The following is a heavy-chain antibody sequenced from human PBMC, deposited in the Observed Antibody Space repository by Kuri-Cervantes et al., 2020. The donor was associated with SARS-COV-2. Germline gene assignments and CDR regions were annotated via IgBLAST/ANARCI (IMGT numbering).Heavy chain of an antibody. V-gene: IGHV1-69*04. Sequence: SVKVSCKASGGTFSSYAISWVRQAPGQGLEWMGRIIPIFGIANYAQKFQGRVTITADKSTSTAYMELSSLRSEDTAVYDCARDGAYNYYDNNYYGMDVWGQGTTVTVSS. CDR3: ARDGAYNYYDNNYYGMDV. J-gene: IGHJ6*02. D-gene: IGHD3-22*01. CDR1: GGTFSSYA. CDR2: IIPIFGIA.